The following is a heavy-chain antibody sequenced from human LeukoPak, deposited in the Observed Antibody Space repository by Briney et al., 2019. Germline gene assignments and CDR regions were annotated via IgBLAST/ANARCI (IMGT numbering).Heavy chain of an antibody. J-gene: IGHJ4*02. CDR2: IYYSGST. V-gene: IGHV4-59*11. D-gene: IGHD6-6*01. CDR3: AREGQLDYFDY. CDR1: GGSISSHY. Sequence: KSSETLSLTCTVSGGSISSHYWSWIRQPPGKGLEWIGYIYYSGSTNYNPSLKSRVTISVDTSKNQFSLKLSSVTAADTAVYYCAREGQLDYFDYWGQGTLVTVSS.